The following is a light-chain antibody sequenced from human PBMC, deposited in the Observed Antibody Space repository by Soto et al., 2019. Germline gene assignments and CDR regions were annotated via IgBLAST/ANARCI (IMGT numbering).Light chain of an antibody. J-gene: IGLJ1*01. V-gene: IGLV2-14*01. Sequence: QSGLKQPGSVSGSPGRSTTIPCTGTSSDVGGYNYVSWYQQRPGTAPELMIYDVSNRPSGVSNRFSGSKSGNTASLTISGLQAENEADYYCSSYTSSSTLYVFGTGTKVTVL. CDR2: DVS. CDR3: SSYTSSSTLYV. CDR1: SSDVGGYNY.